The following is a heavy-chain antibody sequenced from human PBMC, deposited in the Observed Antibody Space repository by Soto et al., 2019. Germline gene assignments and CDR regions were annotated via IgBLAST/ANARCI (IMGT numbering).Heavy chain of an antibody. CDR3: ASRYYDSSGYYCDY. CDR1: GYTFTSYG. D-gene: IGHD3-22*01. V-gene: IGHV1-18*01. Sequence: QVQLVQSGAEVKKPGASVKVSCKASGYTFTSYGISWVRQAPGQGLEWMGWISAYNGNTNYAQKLQGRVTMTTDTPTSTAYRELRSLRSDDTAVYYWASRYYDSSGYYCDYWGQGPLVTVPS. CDR2: ISAYNGNT. J-gene: IGHJ4*02.